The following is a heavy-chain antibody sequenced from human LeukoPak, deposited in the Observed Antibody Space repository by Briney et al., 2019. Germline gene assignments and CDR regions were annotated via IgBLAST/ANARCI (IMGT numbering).Heavy chain of an antibody. Sequence: SETLPLTCTVSGASLTYWTWIRQPPGKGLEWIGVIYNHGRTEYNPSLKSRVTISFYTSANEVSLKLRSVTAADTAVYYCARGLAGAHSGAIYSDLWGRGTVVTVSS. CDR3: ARGLAGAHSGAIYSDL. J-gene: IGHJ2*01. CDR1: GASLTY. V-gene: IGHV4-59*01. D-gene: IGHD1-26*01. CDR2: IYNHGRT.